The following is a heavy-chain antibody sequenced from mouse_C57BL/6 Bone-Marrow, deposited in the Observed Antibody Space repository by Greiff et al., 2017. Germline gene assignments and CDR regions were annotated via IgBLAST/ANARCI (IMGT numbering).Heavy chain of an antibody. J-gene: IGHJ1*03. CDR1: GFTFSSYA. CDR2: ISAGGSYT. D-gene: IGHD2-2*01. Sequence: EVKLMESGGGLVKPGGSLKFSCAASGFTFSSYAMSWVRQTPEKRLEWVATISAGGSYTDYPDNVKGRFTISRDNAKNNQYLQMSHLKSENTAMYYCAREGLWLLGYWYFDVWGTGPTVTFSS. V-gene: IGHV5-4*01. CDR3: AREGLWLLGYWYFDV.